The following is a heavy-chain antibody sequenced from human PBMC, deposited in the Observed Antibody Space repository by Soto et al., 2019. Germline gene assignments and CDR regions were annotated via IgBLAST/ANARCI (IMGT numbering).Heavy chain of an antibody. V-gene: IGHV3-21*01. J-gene: IGHJ1*01. CDR1: GFTFSSYS. CDR3: ARDQGYCSGGSCQEYFQH. CDR2: ISSSSSYI. Sequence: GGSLRLSCAASGFTFSSYSMNWVRQAPGKGLEWVSSISSSSSYIYYADSVKGRFTISRDNAKNSLYLQMNSLRAEDTAVYYCARDQGYCSGGSCQEYFQHWGQGTLVTVSS. D-gene: IGHD2-15*01.